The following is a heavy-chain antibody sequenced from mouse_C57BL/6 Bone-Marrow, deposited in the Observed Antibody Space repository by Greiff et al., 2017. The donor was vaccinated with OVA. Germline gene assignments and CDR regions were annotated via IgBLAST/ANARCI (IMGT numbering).Heavy chain of an antibody. Sequence: EVKLVESGGGLVQPGGSLKLSCAASGFTFSDYGMAWVRQAPRKGPEWVAFISNLAYSIYYADTVTGRFTISRENAKNTLYLEMSSLRSEDTAMYYCARLSTTVVSHWYFDVWGTGTTVTVSS. CDR2: ISNLAYSI. V-gene: IGHV5-15*04. D-gene: IGHD1-1*01. J-gene: IGHJ1*03. CDR1: GFTFSDYG. CDR3: ARLSTTVVSHWYFDV.